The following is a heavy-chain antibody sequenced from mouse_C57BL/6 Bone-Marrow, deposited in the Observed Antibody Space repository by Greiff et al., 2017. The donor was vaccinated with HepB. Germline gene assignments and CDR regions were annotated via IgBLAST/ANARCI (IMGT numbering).Heavy chain of an antibody. CDR3: AREGWAYWYFDV. D-gene: IGHD2-3*01. V-gene: IGHV1-50*01. CDR2: IDPSDSYT. J-gene: IGHJ1*03. Sequence: QVQLHQPGAELVKPGASVKLSCKASGYTFTSYWMQWVKQRPGQGLEWIGEIDPSDSYTNYNQKFKGKATLTVDTSSSTAYMQLRSLTSEDSAVYYCAREGWAYWYFDVWGTGTTVTVSS. CDR1: GYTFTSYW.